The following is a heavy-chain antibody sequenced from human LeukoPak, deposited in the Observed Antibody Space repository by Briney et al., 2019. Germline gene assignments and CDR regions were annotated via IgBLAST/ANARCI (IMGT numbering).Heavy chain of an antibody. J-gene: IGHJ6*03. D-gene: IGHD4-23*01. CDR1: GFTFSYYW. V-gene: IGHV3-7*03. Sequence: GGSLRLSCAASGFTFSYYWMSWVRQAPGKGLEWVANIKEDGSENYSVDSVKGRFTISRDNAKNSLYLQMNSPRGEDTALYHCARVGGPSHYGGETYYMDVWGKGTTVTISS. CDR3: ARVGGPSHYGGETYYMDV. CDR2: IKEDGSEN.